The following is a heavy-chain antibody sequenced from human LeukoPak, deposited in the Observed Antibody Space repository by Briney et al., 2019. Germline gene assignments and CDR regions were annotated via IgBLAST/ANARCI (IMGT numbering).Heavy chain of an antibody. CDR2: IYYSGST. D-gene: IGHD2-2*01. J-gene: IGHJ6*02. CDR1: GGSISSGGYY. V-gene: IGHV4-31*03. CDR3: ARHVRSSPTYYYYGMDV. Sequence: PSQTLSLTCTVSGGSISSGGYYWSWIRQHPGKGLEWIGYIYYSGSTNYNPSLKSRVTISVGTSKNQFSLKLSSVTAADTAVYYCARHVRSSPTYYYYGMDVWGQGTTVTVSS.